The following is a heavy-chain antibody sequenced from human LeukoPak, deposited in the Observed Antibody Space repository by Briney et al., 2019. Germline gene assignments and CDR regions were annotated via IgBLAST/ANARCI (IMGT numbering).Heavy chain of an antibody. J-gene: IGHJ6*02. CDR3: ASQGIAAAGSYYYYGMDV. Sequence: SETLSLTCTVSGGSISSYYWSWIRQPPGKGLEWIGYIYYSGSTNYNPSLKSRVTISVDTSKNQFSLKLSSVTAADTAVYYCASQGIAAAGSYYYYGMDVWGQGTTVTVSS. CDR2: IYYSGST. CDR1: GGSISSYY. D-gene: IGHD6-13*01. V-gene: IGHV4-59*08.